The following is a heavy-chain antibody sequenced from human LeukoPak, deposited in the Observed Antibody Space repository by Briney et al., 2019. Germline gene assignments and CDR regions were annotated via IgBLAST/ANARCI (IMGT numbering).Heavy chain of an antibody. V-gene: IGHV3-15*01. J-gene: IGHJ4*02. CDR2: IKSKTDDGTT. CDR1: GFTFSNAW. D-gene: IGHD6-13*01. CDR3: TTDSSSWYTEVDY. Sequence: GGSLRLSCAASGFTFSNAWMSWVRQAPGKGLEWVGRIKSKTDDGTTDYAAPVKGRFTISRDDSKNTLYLQMNSLKTEDTAVYYCTTDSSSWYTEVDYWGQGTLVTVSS.